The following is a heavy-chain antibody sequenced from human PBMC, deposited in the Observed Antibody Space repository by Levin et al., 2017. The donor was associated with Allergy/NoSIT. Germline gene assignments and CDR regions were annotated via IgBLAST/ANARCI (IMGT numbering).Heavy chain of an antibody. CDR1: GGSISSYY. J-gene: IGHJ4*02. CDR2: IYYSGST. D-gene: IGHD3-16*01. Sequence: SSETLSLTCTVSGGSISSYYWSWIRQPPGKGLEWIGYIYYSGSTNYNPSLKSRVTISVDTSKNQFSLKLSSVTAADTAVYYCAREYRYDYVWGRSFDYWGQGTLVTVSS. CDR3: AREYRYDYVWGRSFDY. V-gene: IGHV4-59*01.